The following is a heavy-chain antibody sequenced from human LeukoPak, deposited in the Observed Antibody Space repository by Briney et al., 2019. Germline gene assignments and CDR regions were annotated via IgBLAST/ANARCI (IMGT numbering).Heavy chain of an antibody. D-gene: IGHD3-10*01. Sequence: ASVKVSCKAPGHTFTSYGINLVRQAPGQGLEWMGWISAYNGNTKYVQKLQGRVTMTTDTSTSTAYMELRSLRSDDTAVYYCARCQSCGVYYGSGSYSTYSFDSWGQGTLVTVSS. J-gene: IGHJ4*02. CDR1: GHTFTSYG. CDR3: ARCQSCGVYYGSGSYSTYSFDS. CDR2: ISAYNGNT. V-gene: IGHV1-18*01.